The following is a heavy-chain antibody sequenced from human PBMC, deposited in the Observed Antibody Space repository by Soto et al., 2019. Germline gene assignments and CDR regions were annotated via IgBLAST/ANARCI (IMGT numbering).Heavy chain of an antibody. D-gene: IGHD6-13*01. CDR3: VKDESINWYSGHFRH. V-gene: IGHV3-9*01. CDR2: INWNSGSI. J-gene: IGHJ1*01. CDR1: GFTFDDYA. Sequence: QPGGSLRLSCAASGFTFDDYAMHWVRQVPGKGLEWVSGINWNSGSIGYGDSVKGRFAISRDNAKNSLHLQMYSLSAEDTAFYYCVKDESINWYSGHFRHWGQGTLVTVSS.